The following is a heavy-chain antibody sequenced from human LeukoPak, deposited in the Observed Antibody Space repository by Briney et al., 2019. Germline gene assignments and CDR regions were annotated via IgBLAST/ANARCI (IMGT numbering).Heavy chain of an antibody. V-gene: IGHV1-2*04. D-gene: IGHD6-6*01. J-gene: IGHJ6*02. Sequence: ASVKVSCKASGYTFTGYYMHWVRQAPGQGLEWMGWINPNSGGTNYAQKFQGWVTMTRDTSISTAYMELSRLRSDDAAVYYCARDRRLSSSSNYFYFYGMDVWGQGATVTVSS. CDR3: ARDRRLSSSSNYFYFYGMDV. CDR2: INPNSGGT. CDR1: GYTFTGYY.